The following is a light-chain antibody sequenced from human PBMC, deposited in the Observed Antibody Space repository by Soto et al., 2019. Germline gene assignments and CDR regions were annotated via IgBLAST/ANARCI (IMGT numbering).Light chain of an antibody. CDR1: RGISSN. V-gene: IGKV3D-11*01. CDR3: QQGIT. CDR2: DAS. Sequence: IVMTQSPATLSVSPGARAPLSCRARRGISSNLAWYQQKPGQAPRLLIYDASTRATGIPDRFSGSGSGTDFTLTISSLEPEDFAVYYCQQGITFGQGTRLEIK. J-gene: IGKJ5*01.